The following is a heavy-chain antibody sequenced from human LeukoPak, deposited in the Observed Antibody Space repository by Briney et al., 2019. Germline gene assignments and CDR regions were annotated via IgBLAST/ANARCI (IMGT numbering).Heavy chain of an antibody. CDR3: ARANLDGGDAFDI. V-gene: IGHV4-31*03. CDR1: GGSISSGGYY. D-gene: IGHD3-16*01. J-gene: IGHJ3*02. Sequence: TLSLTCTVSGGSISSGGYYWSWIRQHPGKGLEWIGYIYYSGSTYYNPSLKSRVTISVDTSKNQFSLKLSSVTAADTAVYYCARANLDGGDAFDIWGQGTMVTVSS. CDR2: IYYSGST.